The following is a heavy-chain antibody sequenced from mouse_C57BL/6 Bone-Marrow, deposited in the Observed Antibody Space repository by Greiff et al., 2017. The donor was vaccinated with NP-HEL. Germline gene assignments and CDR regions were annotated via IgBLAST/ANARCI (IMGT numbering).Heavy chain of an antibody. J-gene: IGHJ1*03. Sequence: EVNVVESGGGLVQSGRSLRLSCATSGFTFSDFYMEWVRQAPGTGLEWIAASRNKANDYTTEYSASVKGRFIVSRDTSQSILYLQMNALRAEDTASYYCARAFYYSNPYWYFDVWGTGTTVTVSS. D-gene: IGHD2-5*01. CDR1: GFTFSDFY. V-gene: IGHV7-1*01. CDR3: ARAFYYSNPYWYFDV. CDR2: SRNKANDYTT.